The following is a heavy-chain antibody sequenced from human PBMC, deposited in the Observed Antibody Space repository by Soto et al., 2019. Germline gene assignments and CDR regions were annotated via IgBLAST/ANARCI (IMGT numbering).Heavy chain of an antibody. CDR1: GYTFTSYA. Sequence: ASVKVSCKASGYTFTSYAMHWVRQAPGQRLEWMGWINAGNGNTKYSRKFQGRVTITRDTSASTAYMELSSLRSEDTAVYYCARVTAAAGTGRFDPWGQGTLVTVSS. D-gene: IGHD6-13*01. J-gene: IGHJ5*02. V-gene: IGHV1-3*01. CDR3: ARVTAAAGTGRFDP. CDR2: INAGNGNT.